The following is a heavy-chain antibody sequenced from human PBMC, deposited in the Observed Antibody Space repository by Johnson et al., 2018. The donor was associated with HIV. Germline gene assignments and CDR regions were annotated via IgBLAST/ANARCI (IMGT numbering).Heavy chain of an antibody. CDR1: GFSFSDYY. V-gene: IGHV3-11*04. CDR3: TRILLDNSGWPRGAFDI. CDR2: MSSSGSTI. J-gene: IGHJ3*02. Sequence: VQLVESGGGLVKPGGSLRLSCAASGFSFSDYYMSWIRQAPGKGLEWISYMSSSGSTIYHAESVKGRFTISRDNAKNSLYLQMNSLRAEDTAIYYCTRILLDNSGWPRGAFDIWGQGTMVTVSS. D-gene: IGHD6-19*01.